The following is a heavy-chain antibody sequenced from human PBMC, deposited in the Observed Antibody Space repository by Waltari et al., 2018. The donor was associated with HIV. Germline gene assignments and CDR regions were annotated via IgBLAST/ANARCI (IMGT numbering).Heavy chain of an antibody. D-gene: IGHD1-1*01. J-gene: IGHJ4*02. CDR1: AFTFSDYF. CDR3: ARDGGTYYIDY. Sequence: QVQLLASGGGLVKPGGSLRLSCAASAFTFSDYFMNWIRQVPGKGLEWISFISNSGTTIYYADSVKGRFTISRDNAKNSLYLQMNTLRAGDTAVYYCARDGGTYYIDYWGQGTLVTVSS. V-gene: IGHV3-11*01. CDR2: ISNSGTTI.